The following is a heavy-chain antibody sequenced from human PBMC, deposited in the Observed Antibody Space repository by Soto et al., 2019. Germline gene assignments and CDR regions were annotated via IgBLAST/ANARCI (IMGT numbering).Heavy chain of an antibody. CDR1: GGSFSGYY. CDR3: ARIADCTRPGCIVGWLDP. D-gene: IGHD2-8*01. CDR2: INHSGST. V-gene: IGHV4-34*01. Sequence: PSETLSLTCAVYGGSFSGYYWSWLRQPPGKGLEWIGEINHSGSTNYNPSLEGRVTISIDKSKNQFYLDLNSVTAADTAMYYCARIADCTRPGCIVGWLDPWGPGTLVTVSS. J-gene: IGHJ5*02.